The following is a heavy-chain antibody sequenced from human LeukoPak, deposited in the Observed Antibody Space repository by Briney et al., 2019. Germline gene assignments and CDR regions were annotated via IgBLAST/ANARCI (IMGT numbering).Heavy chain of an antibody. CDR3: AREISSTCDYYFDN. CDR2: MNPNSGNT. CDR1: GYTFTSYD. J-gene: IGHJ4*02. D-gene: IGHD2-2*01. Sequence: ASVKVSCKASGYTFTSYDINWVRQATGQGLEWMGWMNPNSGNTGYAQKFQGRVTMTRNTSISTAYTELSSLRSEDTAVYYCAREISSTCDYYFDNWGQGTLDTVSS. V-gene: IGHV1-8*01.